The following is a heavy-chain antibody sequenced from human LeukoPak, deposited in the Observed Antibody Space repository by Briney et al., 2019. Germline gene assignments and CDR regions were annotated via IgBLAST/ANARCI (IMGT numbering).Heavy chain of an antibody. Sequence: SETLSLTCAVSGCSISSGGYSWSWIRQPPGKGLEWIGYISYSGNTYYSPSLKSRVTISVDTSKNQFSLKLSSVTAADTAVYYCARRRITMVRGVIEKDQRFDPWGQGTLVTVSS. D-gene: IGHD3-10*01. CDR3: ARRRITMVRGVIEKDQRFDP. CDR2: ISYSGNT. J-gene: IGHJ5*02. V-gene: IGHV4-30-4*07. CDR1: GCSISSGGYS.